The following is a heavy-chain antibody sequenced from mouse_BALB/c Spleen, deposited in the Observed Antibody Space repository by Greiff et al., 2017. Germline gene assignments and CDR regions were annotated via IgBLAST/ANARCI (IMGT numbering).Heavy chain of an antibody. D-gene: IGHD1-1*01. J-gene: IGHJ1*01. CDR1: GFTFSSFG. V-gene: IGHV5-17*02. CDR2: ISSGSSTI. CDR3: ARRASYYGSSWYFDV. Sequence: EVQRVESGGGLVQPGGSRKLSCAASGFTFSSFGMHWVRQAPEKGLEWVAYISSGSSTIYYADTVKGRFTISRDNPKNTLFLQMTSLRSEDTAMYYCARRASYYGSSWYFDVWGAGTTVTVSS.